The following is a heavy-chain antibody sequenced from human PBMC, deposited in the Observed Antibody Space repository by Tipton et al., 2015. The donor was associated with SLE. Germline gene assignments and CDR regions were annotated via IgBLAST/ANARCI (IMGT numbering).Heavy chain of an antibody. CDR2: NYYSGSA. J-gene: IGHJ4*02. Sequence: TLSLTCTVSGASIRSVGYYWNWIRQHPGKGLEWIGYNYYSGSAFYNPSLKSRVTISIDTSKNQFSLKLSSVTAADTAVYYCARGIAAAFYYWGQGTLVTVSS. CDR1: GASIRSVGYY. D-gene: IGHD6-13*01. V-gene: IGHV4-31*03. CDR3: ARGIAAAFYY.